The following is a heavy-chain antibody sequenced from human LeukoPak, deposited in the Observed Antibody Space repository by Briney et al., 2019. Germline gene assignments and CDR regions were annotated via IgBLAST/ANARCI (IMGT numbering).Heavy chain of an antibody. Sequence: PGGSLRLSCVASGFTFSSYGMHWVRQAPGKGLEWVAFIRYDGSNKYYADSVKGRFTISRDNSKNTLYLQMNSLRAEDTAVYYCAKLLSNSGRFLYWGQGTLVTVSS. CDR3: AKLLSNSGRFLY. J-gene: IGHJ4*02. CDR1: GFTFSSYG. V-gene: IGHV3-30*02. CDR2: IRYDGSNK. D-gene: IGHD4-23*01.